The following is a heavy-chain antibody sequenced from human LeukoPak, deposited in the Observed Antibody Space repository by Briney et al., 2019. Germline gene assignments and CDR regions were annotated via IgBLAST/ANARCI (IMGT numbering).Heavy chain of an antibody. V-gene: IGHV4-34*01. Sequence: SETLSLTCAVYSGSFSNYYWSWIRQPPGKGLEWIGEINQSGSTNYNPSLKSRVTISVDTSKNHFSLKLSSVTAADTAVYYRARYSSSSGGTDYWGQGTLVTVSS. D-gene: IGHD6-6*01. J-gene: IGHJ4*02. CDR1: SGSFSNYY. CDR3: ARYSSSSGGTDY. CDR2: INQSGST.